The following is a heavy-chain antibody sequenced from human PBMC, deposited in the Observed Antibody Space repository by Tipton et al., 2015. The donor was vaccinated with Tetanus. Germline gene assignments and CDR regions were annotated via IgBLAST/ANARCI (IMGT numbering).Heavy chain of an antibody. V-gene: IGHV4-59*04. CDR2: IYFSGST. CDR3: ATGRAAWGYYYYGLNV. CDR1: GGSISSYY. D-gene: IGHD2-15*01. Sequence: TLSLTCTVSGGSISSYYWSWIRQPPGKGLEWIGSIYFSGSTYYNPSLKSRVTIYVDTSKNQFSLKLSSVTAADTAVYYCATGRAAWGYYYYGLNVWGQGTTVTVSS. J-gene: IGHJ6*02.